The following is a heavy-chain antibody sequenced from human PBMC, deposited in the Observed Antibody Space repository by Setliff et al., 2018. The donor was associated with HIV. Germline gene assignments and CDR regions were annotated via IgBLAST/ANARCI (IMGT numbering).Heavy chain of an antibody. Sequence: SVKVSCKASGGTFSSYAISWVRQAPGQGLEWMGGIIPIFGTANYAQKFQGRVTITTDESTSTAYMELSSLRSEDTAVYYCARDRSIIMTFGGGNDAFDIWGQGTMVTVSS. CDR3: ARDRSIIMTFGGGNDAFDI. D-gene: IGHD3-16*01. CDR2: IIPIFGTA. J-gene: IGHJ3*02. V-gene: IGHV1-69*05. CDR1: GGTFSSYA.